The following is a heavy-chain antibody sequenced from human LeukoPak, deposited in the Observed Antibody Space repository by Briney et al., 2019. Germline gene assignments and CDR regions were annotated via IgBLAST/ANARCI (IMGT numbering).Heavy chain of an antibody. CDR3: ARLPRDYCSGGSCYSKGDY. Sequence: GESLRISCKGSGYSFTSYWISWVRQMPGKSLEWMGRIDPSDSYTNYSPSFQGHVTISADKSISTAYLQWSSLKASDTAMYYCARLPRDYCSGGSCYSKGDYWGQGTLVTVSS. V-gene: IGHV5-10-1*01. D-gene: IGHD2-15*01. CDR1: GYSFTSYW. J-gene: IGHJ4*02. CDR2: IDPSDSYT.